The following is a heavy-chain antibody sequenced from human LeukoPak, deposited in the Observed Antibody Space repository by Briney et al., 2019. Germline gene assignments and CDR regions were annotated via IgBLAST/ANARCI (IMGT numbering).Heavy chain of an antibody. CDR3: AKDRHPYSTSSDY. CDR1: GFTFTNYA. D-gene: IGHD6-6*01. V-gene: IGHV3-23*01. CDR2: ISTTSGT. Sequence: GGSLRLSCAASGFTFTNYAMTWFRQAPGKGLEWVSSISTTSGTYYANSVAGRFTISRDNSQNTLYLQMNSLRAEDTAVYYCAKDRHPYSTSSDYWGQGALVTVSS. J-gene: IGHJ4*02.